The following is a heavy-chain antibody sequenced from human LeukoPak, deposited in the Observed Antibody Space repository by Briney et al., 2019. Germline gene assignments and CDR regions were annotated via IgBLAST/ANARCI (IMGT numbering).Heavy chain of an antibody. D-gene: IGHD3-22*01. CDR3: ARDSYIYDSSGSLVDY. J-gene: IGHJ4*02. CDR1: GGSFSGYY. Sequence: SETLSLTCGVYGGSFSGYYWTWIRQSPGKGLEWIGEINYVGSINYNPSLKSRVTMSVDTSKNQFSLKLSSVTAADTAVYYCARDSYIYDSSGSLVDYWGQGTLVTVAS. V-gene: IGHV4-34*10. CDR2: INYVGSI.